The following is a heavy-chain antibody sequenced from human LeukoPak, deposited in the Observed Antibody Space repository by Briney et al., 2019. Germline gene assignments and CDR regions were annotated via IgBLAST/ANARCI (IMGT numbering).Heavy chain of an antibody. D-gene: IGHD3-16*02. Sequence: EASVKVSCKASGYTFTGYYMHWVRQAPGQGLEWMGWIDPNSGDTKYAQNFQDRVTMTRDTSVSTAYMELARLTSDDTAVYYCARSPAVIRSRGGVLRDNWFDPWGQGTLVTVSS. J-gene: IGHJ5*02. CDR1: GYTFTGYY. CDR2: IDPNSGDT. V-gene: IGHV1-2*02. CDR3: ARSPAVIRSRGGVLRDNWFDP.